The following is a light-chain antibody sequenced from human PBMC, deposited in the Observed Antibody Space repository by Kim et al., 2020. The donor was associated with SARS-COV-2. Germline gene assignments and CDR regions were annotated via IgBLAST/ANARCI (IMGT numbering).Light chain of an antibody. CDR1: RSVGTS. CDR2: YAS. V-gene: IGKV3-11*01. Sequence: LFPGERATLSCRASRSVGTSLAWYQQKPGQSPRLLIYYASNRATGIPARFSGSGSGTDFTLTISSPEPEDFAVYYCQQCTNWPLTFGGGTKVDIK. CDR3: QQCTNWPLT. J-gene: IGKJ4*01.